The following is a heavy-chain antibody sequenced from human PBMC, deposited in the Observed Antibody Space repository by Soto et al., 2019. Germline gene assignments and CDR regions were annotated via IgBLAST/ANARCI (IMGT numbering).Heavy chain of an antibody. CDR3: ARPRGYSYGFDY. V-gene: IGHV1-18*01. D-gene: IGHD5-18*01. CDR1: GYTFTSYG. Sequence: QVQLVQSGAEVKKPGASVKVSCKASGYTFTSYGISWVRQAPGQGLEWMGWISAYNGNTNYAQKLQGRVTMTTDTSTSTASMQLRTLRSEDTAVYYCARPRGYSYGFDYWVQGTLVTVYS. CDR2: ISAYNGNT. J-gene: IGHJ4*02.